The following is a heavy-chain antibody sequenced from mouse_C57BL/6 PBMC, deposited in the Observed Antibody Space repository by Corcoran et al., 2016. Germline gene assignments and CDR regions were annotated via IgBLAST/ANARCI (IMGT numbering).Heavy chain of an antibody. CDR2: ISYDGSN. CDR1: GYSITSGYY. CDR3: ARWWLLRGAMDY. V-gene: IGHV3-6*01. J-gene: IGHJ4*01. Sequence: DVQLQESGPGLVKPSQSLSLTCSVTGYSITSGYYWNWIRQFPGNKLEWMGYISYDGSNNYNPSLKNRISITRDTSKNQFCLKLNSVTTEDTATYYCARWWLLRGAMDYWGQGTSVTVSS. D-gene: IGHD2-3*01.